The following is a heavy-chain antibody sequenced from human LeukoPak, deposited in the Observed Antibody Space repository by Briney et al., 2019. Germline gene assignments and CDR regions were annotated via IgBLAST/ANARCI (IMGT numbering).Heavy chain of an antibody. V-gene: IGHV3-53*01. J-gene: IGHJ4*02. CDR2: IYSGGAT. Sequence: GGSLRLSCAASGFTVSSNYMSWVRQAPGKGLEWVSVIYSGGATDYADSVKGRFTISRNHSKNTLYLQMSSLRAEDTAVYYCAKVTSTPRSYYFASWGQGTLVTVSS. CDR1: GFTVSSNY. D-gene: IGHD1-20*01. CDR3: AKVTSTPRSYYFAS.